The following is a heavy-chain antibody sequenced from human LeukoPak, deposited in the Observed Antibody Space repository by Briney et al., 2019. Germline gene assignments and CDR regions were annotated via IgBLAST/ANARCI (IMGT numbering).Heavy chain of an antibody. D-gene: IGHD2-2*01. V-gene: IGHV3-30-3*01. J-gene: IGHJ4*02. Sequence: GGSLRLSCAASGFTFSTYALNWVRQAPGKGLEWVAVISYDGNNKYYADSVKGRFTISRDNSKNTLYLQMNSLRAEDTAVYYCAKDHFYFSSTSCFDYWGQGTLVTVSS. CDR2: ISYDGNNK. CDR3: AKDHFYFSSTSCFDY. CDR1: GFTFSTYA.